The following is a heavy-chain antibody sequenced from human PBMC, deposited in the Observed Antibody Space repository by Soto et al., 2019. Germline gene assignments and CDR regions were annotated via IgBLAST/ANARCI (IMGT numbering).Heavy chain of an antibody. V-gene: IGHV4-59*08. Sequence: PSETLSLTCTVSGGSISSYYRSWIRQPPGKGLEWIGYIYYSGSTNYNPSLKSRVTISVDTSKNQFSLKLSSVTAADTAVYYCARFPYYYDSSGYSLWGQGTLVTVSS. CDR1: GGSISSYY. D-gene: IGHD3-22*01. CDR3: ARFPYYYDSSGYSL. CDR2: IYYSGST. J-gene: IGHJ4*02.